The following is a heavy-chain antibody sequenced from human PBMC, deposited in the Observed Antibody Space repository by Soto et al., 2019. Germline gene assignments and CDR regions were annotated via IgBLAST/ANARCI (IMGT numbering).Heavy chain of an antibody. CDR1: GYIFTGYY. CDR3: ARPITMVRGVIFPYFDY. J-gene: IGHJ4*02. V-gene: IGHV1-2*04. CDR2: INPHSGDT. Sequence: ASVKVSCKASGYIFTGYYMHWVRQAPGQGLEWVGWINPHSGDTKYAQNFQGWVTMTRDTSISTAYLELSRVRSDDTAVYYCARPITMVRGVIFPYFDYWGQGTLVTVSS. D-gene: IGHD3-10*01.